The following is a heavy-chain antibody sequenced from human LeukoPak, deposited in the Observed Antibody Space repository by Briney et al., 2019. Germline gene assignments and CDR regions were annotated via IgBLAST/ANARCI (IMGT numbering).Heavy chain of an antibody. CDR3: ATWRYSSSSLDY. CDR2: FDPEDGET. CDR1: GYTLTELS. V-gene: IGHV1-24*01. Sequence: ASVKGSCKVSGYTLTELSMHWVRQAPGKGLEWMGGFDPEDGETIYAQKFQGRVTMTEDTSTDTAYMELSSLRSEDTAVYYCATWRYSSSSLDYWGQGTLVTVSS. J-gene: IGHJ4*02. D-gene: IGHD6-6*01.